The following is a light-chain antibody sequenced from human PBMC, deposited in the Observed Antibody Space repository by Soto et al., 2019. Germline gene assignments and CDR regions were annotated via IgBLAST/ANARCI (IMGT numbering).Light chain of an antibody. J-gene: IGLJ3*02. CDR1: SSDVGAYDY. CDR2: QVT. V-gene: IGLV2-8*01. CDR3: SSYVVSYKWV. Sequence: QSALTQPPSASGSSGQSVTISCTGTSSDVGAYDYVSWFQQHPGKAPKLIIYQVTKRPSGVPDRFSGSKSGNTASLTVFGLQAEDEADYYCSSYVVSYKWVFGGGTKVTVL.